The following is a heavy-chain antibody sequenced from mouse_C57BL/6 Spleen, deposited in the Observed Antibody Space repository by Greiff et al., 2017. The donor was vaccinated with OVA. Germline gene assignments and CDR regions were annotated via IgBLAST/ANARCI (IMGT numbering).Heavy chain of an antibody. CDR1: GYTFTSYW. J-gene: IGHJ3*01. V-gene: IGHV1-59*01. Sequence: QVQLQQPGAELVRPGTSVKLSCKASGYTFTSYWMPWVKQRPGQGLEWIGLIDPSASYTNSNQKFKGKATLTVDTSSSTAYMQLSSLTSEDSAVDYCARSRYYGSSYPFAYWGQGTLVTVSA. CDR3: ARSRYYGSSYPFAY. D-gene: IGHD1-1*01. CDR2: IDPSASYT.